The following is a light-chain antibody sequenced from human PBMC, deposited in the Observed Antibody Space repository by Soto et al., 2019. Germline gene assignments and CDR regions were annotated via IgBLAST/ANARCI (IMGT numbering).Light chain of an antibody. Sequence: DIQMTQSPSTLSASVRDRVTITCRASQSIDSWLAWYQQKPGKAPKLLIYKASTLEPGVPSRFSGSGSGTDFSLTISGLQSDDFANYYCQQYNSYPWTFGQGTNVEV. V-gene: IGKV1-5*03. CDR3: QQYNSYPWT. J-gene: IGKJ1*01. CDR2: KAS. CDR1: QSIDSW.